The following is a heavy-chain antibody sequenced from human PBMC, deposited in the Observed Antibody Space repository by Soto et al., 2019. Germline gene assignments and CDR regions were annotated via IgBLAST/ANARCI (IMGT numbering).Heavy chain of an antibody. V-gene: IGHV4-30-4*02. Sequence: PSGTVAHTGALGRSAISGGGYYWKCIRQHPGKGLEWIGYIYYSGSTYHNPSLKSRVTISVGTSKNQFSLKLSSVTAADTAVFYCASLTMVRENAFDYWGQGTLVTVSS. CDR3: ASLTMVRENAFDY. J-gene: IGHJ4*02. CDR1: RSAISGGGYY. CDR2: IYYSGST. D-gene: IGHD3-10*01.